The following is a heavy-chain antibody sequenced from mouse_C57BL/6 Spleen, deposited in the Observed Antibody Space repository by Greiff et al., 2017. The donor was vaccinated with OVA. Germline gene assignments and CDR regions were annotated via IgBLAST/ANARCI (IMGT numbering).Heavy chain of an antibody. CDR2: ISYDGSN. Sequence: EVKLMESGPGLVKPSQSLSLTCSVTGYSITSGYYWNWIRQFPGNKLEWMGYISYDGSNNYNPSLKNRISITRDTSKNQFFLKLNSVTTEDTATYYCARAPIYPHYFDYWGQGTTLTVSS. V-gene: IGHV3-6*01. CDR1: GYSITSGYY. CDR3: ARAPIYPHYFDY. D-gene: IGHD1-3*01. J-gene: IGHJ2*01.